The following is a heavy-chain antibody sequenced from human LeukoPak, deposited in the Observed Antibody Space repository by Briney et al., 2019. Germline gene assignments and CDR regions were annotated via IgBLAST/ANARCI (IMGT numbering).Heavy chain of an antibody. V-gene: IGHV4-34*01. J-gene: IGHJ4*02. CDR3: ASAYCYDSSGYPI. Sequence: PSETLSLTCAVYGGSFSGYYWSWIRQPPGKGLEWIGEINHSGSTNYNPSLKSRVTTSVDTSKNQFSLKLRSVTAADTAVYYCASAYCYDSSGYPIWGQGTLVTVSS. CDR2: INHSGST. CDR1: GGSFSGYY. D-gene: IGHD3-22*01.